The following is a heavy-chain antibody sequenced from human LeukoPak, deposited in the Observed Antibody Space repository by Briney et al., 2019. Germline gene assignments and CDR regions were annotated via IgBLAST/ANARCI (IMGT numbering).Heavy chain of an antibody. J-gene: IGHJ4*02. Sequence: GGSLRLSCAASGFTFSSYWTHWVRQAPGKGLVWVSRINSDGSSTSADSVKGRFAISRDNAKNTLYLQMNSLRAEDTAVYYCARAGYVGAFQLDHWGQGTLVTVFS. V-gene: IGHV3-74*01. CDR3: ARAGYVGAFQLDH. CDR1: GFTFSSYW. D-gene: IGHD1-26*01. CDR2: INSDGSST.